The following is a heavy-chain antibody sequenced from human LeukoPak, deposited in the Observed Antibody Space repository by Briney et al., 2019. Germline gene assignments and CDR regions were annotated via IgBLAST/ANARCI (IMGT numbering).Heavy chain of an antibody. Sequence: PGGSLRLSCVGSGYIFSTYWMNWVRQAPGKGLEWVGRIKPKTDGETTEYAAPVKGRFSISRDDSKNMLYLQMNSLKTEDTAVYYCITPLPYSAQGGQGTLVTVSS. CDR2: IKPKTDGETT. V-gene: IGHV3-15*07. CDR3: ITPLPYSAQ. D-gene: IGHD2-21*01. J-gene: IGHJ4*02. CDR1: GYIFSTYW.